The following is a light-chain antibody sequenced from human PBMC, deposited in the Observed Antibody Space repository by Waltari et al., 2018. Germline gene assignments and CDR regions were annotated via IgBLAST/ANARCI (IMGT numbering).Light chain of an antibody. CDR3: ASWDESHYV. J-gene: IGLJ1*01. V-gene: IGLV1-47*01. CDR1: HSNLGSNY. Sequence: QSVLTQPPSASETPGQRVTISCSGSHSNLGSNYLYWYQQLPGSAPKLLIYRNNLRLSGVPDRFSASKYGTLASLVISGLRSEDEGVYYCASWDESHYVFGGGTTVTVL. CDR2: RNN.